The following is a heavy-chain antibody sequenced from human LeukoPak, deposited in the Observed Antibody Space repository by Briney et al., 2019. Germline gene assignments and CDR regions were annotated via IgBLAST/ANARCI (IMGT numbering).Heavy chain of an antibody. CDR2: IRYDGSIK. Sequence: PGGSLRLSCAASGFIFSTYGMHWVRQAPGKGLEWVSFIRYDGSIKYYADSVEGRFTISRDNSKNTLYLQMNSLRAEDTAVYYCAKDSYGSGTYPAYFDYWGQGTPVTVSS. CDR3: AKDSYGSGTYPAYFDY. CDR1: GFIFSTYG. V-gene: IGHV3-30*02. D-gene: IGHD3-10*01. J-gene: IGHJ4*02.